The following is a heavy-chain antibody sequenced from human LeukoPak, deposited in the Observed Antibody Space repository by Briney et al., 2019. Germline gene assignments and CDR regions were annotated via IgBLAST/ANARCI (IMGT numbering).Heavy chain of an antibody. CDR2: IYSGGST. V-gene: IGHV3-53*01. CDR1: GLTVSSVY. Sequence: GGSLRLSCAASGLTVSSVYMSWVRQAPGKGLEGVAFIYSGGSTYYADSVKGRFTISRDNSKNTLYLQMNSLRAEDTAVYYCAQSGLRGSLFDYWGQGTLVTVSS. CDR3: AQSGLRGSLFDY. D-gene: IGHD5-12*01. J-gene: IGHJ4*02.